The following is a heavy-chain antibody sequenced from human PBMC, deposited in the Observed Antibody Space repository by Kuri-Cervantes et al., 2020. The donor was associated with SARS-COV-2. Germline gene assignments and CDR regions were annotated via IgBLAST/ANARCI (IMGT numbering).Heavy chain of an antibody. Sequence: ASVKVSCKASGYTFTGYYMHWVRQAPGQGLEWMGWINPNSGGTNYAQKFQGWVTMTRDTSISTAYMELSRLRSDDTAVYYCVRGGITGTTGNWYFDLWGRGTLVTVSS. V-gene: IGHV1-2*04. D-gene: IGHD1-7*01. CDR2: INPNSGGT. J-gene: IGHJ2*01. CDR3: VRGGITGTTGNWYFDL. CDR1: GYTFTGYY.